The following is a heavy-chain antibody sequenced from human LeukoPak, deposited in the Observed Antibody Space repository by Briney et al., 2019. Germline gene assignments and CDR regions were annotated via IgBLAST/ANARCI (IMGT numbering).Heavy chain of an antibody. J-gene: IGHJ4*02. CDR1: GFTFSTYW. CDR3: ARVRNGGAIDF. V-gene: IGHV3-7*01. Sequence: PGGSLRLSCAASGFTFSTYWMTWVRQAPGQGLEWVASIRHDGSEKYFVDSVKGRLTISRDNAENSLSLQMNSLRAEDTAVYYCARVRNGGAIDFWGQGILVTVSS. CDR2: IRHDGSEK. D-gene: IGHD3-16*01.